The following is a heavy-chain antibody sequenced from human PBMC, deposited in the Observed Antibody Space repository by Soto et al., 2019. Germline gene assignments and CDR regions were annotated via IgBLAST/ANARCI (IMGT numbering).Heavy chain of an antibody. Sequence: GGSLRLSCAASGFTFSSYAMHWVRQAPGKGLEWVAVISYDGSNKYYADSVKGRFTISRDNSKNTLYLQMNSLRAEDTAVYYCARAAAGWGEGYFDYWGQGTLVTVSS. V-gene: IGHV3-30-3*01. CDR3: ARAAAGWGEGYFDY. CDR2: ISYDGSNK. D-gene: IGHD6-13*01. CDR1: GFTFSSYA. J-gene: IGHJ4*02.